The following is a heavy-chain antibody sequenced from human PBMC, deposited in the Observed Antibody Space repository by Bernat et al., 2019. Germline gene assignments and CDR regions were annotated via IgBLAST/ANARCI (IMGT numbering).Heavy chain of an antibody. V-gene: IGHV4-59*01. CDR3: ARGGRIRETWFDP. J-gene: IGHJ5*02. CDR1: GGSISSYY. D-gene: IGHD2-15*01. CDR2: IYYSGST. Sequence: QVQLQESGPGLVKPSETLSLTCTVSGGSISSYYWSWIRQPPGKGLEWIGYIYYSGSTNYNPSLKSRVTISVDTSKNQFSLKLSSVTAADTAVYYCARGGRIRETWFDPWGQGTLVTVFS.